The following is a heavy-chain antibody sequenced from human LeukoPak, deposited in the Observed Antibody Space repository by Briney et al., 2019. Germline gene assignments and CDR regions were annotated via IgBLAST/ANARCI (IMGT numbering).Heavy chain of an antibody. CDR2: IYYSGST. D-gene: IGHD5-12*01. V-gene: IGHV4-39*07. CDR1: GGSISSSSYY. J-gene: IGHJ4*02. CDR3: ARVDGDYSGYDRYYFDY. Sequence: SETLSLTCTVSGGSISSSSYYWGWIRQPPGKGLEWIGSIYYSGSTYYNPSLKSRVTISVDTSKNQFSLKLSSVTAADTAVYYCARVDGDYSGYDRYYFDYWGQGTLVTVSS.